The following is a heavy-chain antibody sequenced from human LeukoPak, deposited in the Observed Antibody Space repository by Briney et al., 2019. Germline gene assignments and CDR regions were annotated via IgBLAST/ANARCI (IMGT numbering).Heavy chain of an antibody. J-gene: IGHJ4*02. CDR1: GFTFNNHA. V-gene: IGHV3-23*01. D-gene: IGHD4-17*01. CDR2: ISDSDGST. Sequence: PGGSLRLSCVASGFTFNNHAMNWVRQVPGKGLEWLSAISDSDGSTIYADSVKGRFTISRDNAKNSLYLQMNSLRVEDTAVYYCASLRATVTAPDYWGQGTLVTVSS. CDR3: ASLRATVTAPDY.